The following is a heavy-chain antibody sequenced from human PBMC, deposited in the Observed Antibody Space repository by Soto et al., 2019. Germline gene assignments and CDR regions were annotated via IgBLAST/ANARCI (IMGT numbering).Heavy chain of an antibody. CDR2: ISYDGSNK. CDR1: GFTFSSYG. D-gene: IGHD4-17*01. Sequence: GGSLRLSCAASGFTFSSYGMHWVRQAPGKGLEWVAVISYDGSNKYYADSVKGRFTISRDNSKNTLYLQMNSLIAEDTAVYYCAKYVTTGAKWPLYYWGQGTLVTVSS. CDR3: AKYVTTGAKWPLYY. J-gene: IGHJ4*02. V-gene: IGHV3-30*18.